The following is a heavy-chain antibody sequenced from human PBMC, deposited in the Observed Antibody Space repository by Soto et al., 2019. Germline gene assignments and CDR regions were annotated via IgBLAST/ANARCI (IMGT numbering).Heavy chain of an antibody. J-gene: IGHJ6*02. CDR2: INPNSGGT. D-gene: IGHD6-6*01. CDR1: GYTFTGYY. CDR3: ARDLGFKYSRHEAEDHYYGMDV. Sequence: ASVKVSCKASGYTFTGYYMHWVRQAPGQGLEWMGWINPNSGGTNYAQKFQGRVTMTRDTSISTAYMELSRLRSDDTAVYYCARDLGFKYSRHEAEDHYYGMDVWGQGTTVTVSS. V-gene: IGHV1-2*02.